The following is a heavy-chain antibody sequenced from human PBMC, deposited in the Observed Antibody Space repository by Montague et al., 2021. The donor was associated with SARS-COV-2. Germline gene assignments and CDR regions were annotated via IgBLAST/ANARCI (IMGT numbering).Heavy chain of an antibody. D-gene: IGHD3-10*01. V-gene: IGHV4-34*01. Sequence: SETLSLTCAVYGGSFSGYYWSWIRQPPGKGLEWIGEINHSVSTNYNPSLKSRVTISVDTSKNQFSLKLSSVTAADTAVYYCARVRYYGSGTSLGMDVWGQGTTVTVPS. CDR3: ARVRYYGSGTSLGMDV. J-gene: IGHJ6*02. CDR1: GGSFSGYY. CDR2: INHSVST.